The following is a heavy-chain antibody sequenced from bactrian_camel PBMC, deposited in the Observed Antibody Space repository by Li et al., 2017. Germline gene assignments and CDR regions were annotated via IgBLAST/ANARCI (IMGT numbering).Heavy chain of an antibody. J-gene: IGHJ4*01. D-gene: IGHD2*01. CDR3: VLRQCYGSNYYTKAASYNY. Sequence: QLVESGGGSVQAGGSLRLSCTASGYSYSSYSMGWFRQAPGKEREGVAIVYGGGDRTYIYDSVKGRFTISHDSAKNTLFLQMNSLKTEDTATYYCVLRQCYGSNYYTKAASYNYWGQGTQVTVS. CDR2: VYGGGDRT. CDR1: GYSYSSYS. V-gene: IGHV3S31*01.